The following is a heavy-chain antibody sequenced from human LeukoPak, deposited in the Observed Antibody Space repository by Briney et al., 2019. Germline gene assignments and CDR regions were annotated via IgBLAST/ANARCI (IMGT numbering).Heavy chain of an antibody. D-gene: IGHD6-13*01. CDR2: INPNSGGT. V-gene: IGHV1-2*02. Sequence: ASVKVSCKASGYTFTGYYIHWVRQAPGQGLEWMGWINPNSGGTNYAQKFQGRVTMTTDTSTNTAYMELRSLRSDDTAVYYCARFEGYSSSSWYAFDYWGQGTLVTVSS. CDR3: ARFEGYSSSSWYAFDY. J-gene: IGHJ4*02. CDR1: GYTFTGYY.